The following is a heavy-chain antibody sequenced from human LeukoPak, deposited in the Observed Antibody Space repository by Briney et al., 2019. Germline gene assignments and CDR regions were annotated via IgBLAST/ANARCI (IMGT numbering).Heavy chain of an antibody. CDR1: GGSISNSSYY. CDR3: ARDLTSGSYYYDY. D-gene: IGHD3-9*01. Sequence: SETLSLTCTVSGGSISNSSYYWGWIRQPPGKGLEWIGNIYYSESTFYNPSLKSRVTISVDTSKNQFSLKLHSVTAADTAVYFCARDLTSGSYYYDYWGQGTRVTVSS. V-gene: IGHV4-39*07. J-gene: IGHJ4*02. CDR2: IYYSEST.